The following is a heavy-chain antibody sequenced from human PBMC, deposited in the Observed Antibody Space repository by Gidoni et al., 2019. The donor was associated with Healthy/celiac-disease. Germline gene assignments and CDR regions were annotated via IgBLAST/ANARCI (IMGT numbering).Heavy chain of an antibody. V-gene: IGHV1-69*06. Sequence: QVQLVQSGAEVKKPGSSVKVSCKASGGTFSSYAISWVRQAPGQGLEWMGGIIPIFGTANYAQKFQGRVTITADKSTSTAYMELSSLRSEDTAVYYCARAQSPWGSNTAEYFQHWGQGTLVTVSS. D-gene: IGHD3-16*01. CDR1: GGTFSSYA. J-gene: IGHJ1*01. CDR2: IIPIFGTA. CDR3: ARAQSPWGSNTAEYFQH.